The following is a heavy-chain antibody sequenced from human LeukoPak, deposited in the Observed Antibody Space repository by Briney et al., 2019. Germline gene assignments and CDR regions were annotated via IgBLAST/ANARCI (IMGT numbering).Heavy chain of an antibody. CDR3: GMSGDRVPLQDDVSDV. D-gene: IGHD1-26*01. CDR2: IYPGDSGP. Sequence: GESLKISCKVSGYSFTSYCIGWVRQMPGKGLEWMGIIYPGDSGPTYSPSFQGQVTISVDKSIDTAYLQWSSLQASDTAMYYCGMSGDRVPLQDDVSDVWGQGTMVTVST. J-gene: IGHJ3*01. V-gene: IGHV5-51*01. CDR1: GYSFTSYC.